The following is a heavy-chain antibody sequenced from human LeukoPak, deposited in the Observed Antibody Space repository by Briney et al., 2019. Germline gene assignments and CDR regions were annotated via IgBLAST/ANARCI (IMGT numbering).Heavy chain of an antibody. V-gene: IGHV3-66*01. D-gene: IGHD3-22*01. CDR3: ARGYYDSSGYYWGYFDY. CDR2: IYSGGST. CDR1: GFTFSNAW. J-gene: IGHJ4*02. Sequence: GGSLRLSCAASGFTFSNAWMSWVRQAPGKGLEWVSVIYSGGSTYYADSVKGRFTISRDNSKDTLYLQMNSLRAEDTAVYYCARGYYDSSGYYWGYFDYWGQGTLITVSS.